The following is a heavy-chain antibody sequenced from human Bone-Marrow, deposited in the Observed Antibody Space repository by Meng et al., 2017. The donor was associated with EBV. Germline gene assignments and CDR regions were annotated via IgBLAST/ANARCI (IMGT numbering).Heavy chain of an antibody. CDR2: INHSGST. D-gene: IGHD2/OR15-2a*01. CDR3: ARERPRISTARPYYFDY. V-gene: IGHV4-34*01. Sequence: QRQPWGAGLLTPSESLSRPSAVYGGSFSGYYWSWIRQPPGKGLEWIGEINHSGSTNYNPSLKSRITVSVDTSKNQFSLKLSSVTAADTAVYYCARERPRISTARPYYFDYWGQGTLVTVSS. CDR1: GGSFSGYY. J-gene: IGHJ4*02.